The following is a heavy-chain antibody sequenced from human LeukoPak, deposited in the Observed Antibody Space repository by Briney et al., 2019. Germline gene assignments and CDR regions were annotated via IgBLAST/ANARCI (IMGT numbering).Heavy chain of an antibody. CDR1: GFTFSSYA. CDR2: ISGSGGST. CDR3: AKSRSGSPHSFDY. J-gene: IGHJ4*02. V-gene: IGHV3-23*01. Sequence: GGSLRLSCEASGFTFSSYAMSWVRQAPGKGLEWVSGISGSGGSTYYADSVKGRFTISRDNSKNTLYLQMNSLRAEDTAVYYCAKSRSGSPHSFDYWGQGTLVTVSS. D-gene: IGHD1-26*01.